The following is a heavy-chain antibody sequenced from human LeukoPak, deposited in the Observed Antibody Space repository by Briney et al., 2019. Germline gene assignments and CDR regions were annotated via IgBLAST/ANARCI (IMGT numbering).Heavy chain of an antibody. CDR2: MFHSGDT. V-gene: IGHV4-38-2*01. Sequence: SETLSLTCAVSGYSISSGSYWGWIRQPPGKGLEWIGNMFHSGDTYHNPSLKSRVTISADTSKNQFSLKLTSVTAADTAVYYCAKVGAYGDYACHDYWGQGTLVPVSS. J-gene: IGHJ4*02. D-gene: IGHD4-17*01. CDR3: AKVGAYGDYACHDY. CDR1: GYSISSGSY.